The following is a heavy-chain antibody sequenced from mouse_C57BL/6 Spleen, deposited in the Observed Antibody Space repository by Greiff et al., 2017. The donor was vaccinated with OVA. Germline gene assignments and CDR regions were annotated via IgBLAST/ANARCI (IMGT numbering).Heavy chain of an antibody. Sequence: VQLQQSGPELVKPGASVKISCKASGYTFTDYYMNWVKQSHGKSLEWIGDINPNNGGTSYNQKFKGKATLTVDKSSSTAYMELRSLTSEDSAVYYCARCEMAMDYWGQGTSVTVSS. V-gene: IGHV1-26*01. CDR3: ARCEMAMDY. J-gene: IGHJ4*01. CDR2: INPNNGGT. CDR1: GYTFTDYY.